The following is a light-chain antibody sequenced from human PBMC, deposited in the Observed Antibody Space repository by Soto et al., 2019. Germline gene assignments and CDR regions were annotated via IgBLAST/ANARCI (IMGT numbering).Light chain of an antibody. J-gene: IGLJ1*01. V-gene: IGLV2-8*01. CDR2: EVS. Sequence: QSVLTQPASVSGPPGQSITISCTGTSSDVGAYNYVSWYQQHPGKAPKLMIYEVSKRPSGVPDRFSGSKSGNTASLTVSGLQAEDEADYYCSSYAGRNNFVFGTGTKV. CDR3: SSYAGRNNFV. CDR1: SSDVGAYNY.